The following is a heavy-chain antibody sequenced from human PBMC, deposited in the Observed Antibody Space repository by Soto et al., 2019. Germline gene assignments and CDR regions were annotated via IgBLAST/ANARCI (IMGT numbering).Heavy chain of an antibody. CDR1: GGSISSGGYS. V-gene: IGHV4-30-2*01. CDR2: IYPSGSA. CDR3: AREIFPYGMDV. Sequence: QVQLQESGSGLVKPSQTLSLTCAVSGGSISSGGYSWSWIRQPPGRGLEWIGNIYPSGSANYSPSLMTRATISLDRSMNQFSLKLPSVTAVDTAIYYCAREIFPYGMDVWGPGTTVTVSS. D-gene: IGHD3-3*01. J-gene: IGHJ6*02.